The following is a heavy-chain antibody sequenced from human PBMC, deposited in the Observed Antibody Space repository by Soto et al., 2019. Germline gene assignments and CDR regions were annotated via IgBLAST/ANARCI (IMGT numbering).Heavy chain of an antibody. D-gene: IGHD1-26*01. V-gene: IGHV1-18*01. J-gene: IGHJ3*02. CDR1: GYTFTSYG. Sequence: ASVKVSCKASGYTFTSYGISWVRQAPGQGLAWMGWISANNGNTNYAQKLQGRVTMTTDTSTSTDYMELRRLRSDDTAVYYCARGTSVVGATAFDIWGQGTMVTVSS. CDR3: ARGTSVVGATAFDI. CDR2: ISANNGNT.